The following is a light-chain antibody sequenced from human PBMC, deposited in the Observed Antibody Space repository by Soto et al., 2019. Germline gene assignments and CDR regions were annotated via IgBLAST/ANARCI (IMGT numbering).Light chain of an antibody. CDR3: QQYGSSPPYT. CDR1: QSVSSSY. V-gene: IGKV3-20*01. J-gene: IGKJ2*01. CDR2: GAS. Sequence: EIVLTQSPGTLSLSPGERATLSCRASQSVSSSYLAWYQQKPGQPPRLLIYGASSRATGIPDRFRGSGSATDVTLTISRMEPEDFAVYYCQQYGSSPPYTFGQGTKLEIK.